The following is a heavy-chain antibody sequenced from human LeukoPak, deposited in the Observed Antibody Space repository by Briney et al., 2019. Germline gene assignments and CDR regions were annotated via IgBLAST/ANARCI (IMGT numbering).Heavy chain of an antibody. CDR3: ARAGIVIVPAEGD. CDR1: GYIFTGYY. J-gene: IGHJ4*02. V-gene: IGHV1-2*02. CDR2: INPNSGGT. D-gene: IGHD2-2*01. Sequence: ASVKVSCKASGYIFTGYYMHWVRQAPGQGLEWMGWINPNSGGTQYAQRFQGRVTVTRDTSIRTVYMELSRLTSDDTAVYYCARAGIVIVPAEGDWGQGTLVTVSS.